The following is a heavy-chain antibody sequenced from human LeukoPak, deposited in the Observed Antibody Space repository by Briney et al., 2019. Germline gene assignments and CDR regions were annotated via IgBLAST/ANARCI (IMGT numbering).Heavy chain of an antibody. CDR3: ARVHYDSSGYYEGRSFWFDP. V-gene: IGHV3-7*01. J-gene: IGHJ5*02. CDR2: IKQDGSEK. Sequence: PGGSLRLSCAASGFTFSSYGMHWVRQAPGKGLEWVANIKQDGSEKYYVDSVKGRFTISRDNAKNSLYLQMNSLRAEDTAVYYCARVHYDSSGYYEGRSFWFDPWGQGTLVTVSS. CDR1: GFTFSSYG. D-gene: IGHD3-22*01.